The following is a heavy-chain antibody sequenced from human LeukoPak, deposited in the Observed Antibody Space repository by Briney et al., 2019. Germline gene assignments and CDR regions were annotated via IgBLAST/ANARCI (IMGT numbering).Heavy chain of an antibody. CDR3: ARGGGKGPFDY. Sequence: GGSLRLSCAASGFTFHTYAMNWVRQPPGKGLEWVSSINGSGGRTYYAGSVKGRFTISRDNSKNTLYLQMNSLRAEDTAVYYCARGGGKGPFDYWGQGTLVTVSS. CDR2: INGSGGRT. CDR1: GFTFHTYA. V-gene: IGHV3-23*01. D-gene: IGHD4-23*01. J-gene: IGHJ4*02.